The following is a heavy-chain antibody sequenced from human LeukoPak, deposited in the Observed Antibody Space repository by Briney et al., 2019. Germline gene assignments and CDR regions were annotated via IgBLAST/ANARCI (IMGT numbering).Heavy chain of an antibody. Sequence: SETLSLTCTVSGGSISSSSYYWGWIRQPPGKGLEWIGSIYYSGSTYYNPSLKSRVTISVDTSKNQFSLKLSSVTAADTAVYYCARVDSSWYYFDYWGQGTLSPSPQ. CDR3: ARVDSSWYYFDY. CDR1: GGSISSSSYY. J-gene: IGHJ4*02. V-gene: IGHV4-39*01. D-gene: IGHD6-13*01. CDR2: IYYSGST.